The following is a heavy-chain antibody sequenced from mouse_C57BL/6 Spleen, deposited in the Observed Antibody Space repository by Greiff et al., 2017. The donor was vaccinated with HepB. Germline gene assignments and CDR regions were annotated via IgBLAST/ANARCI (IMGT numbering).Heavy chain of an antibody. D-gene: IGHD1-1*01. CDR2: IWSGGST. J-gene: IGHJ4*01. CDR3: ATTTTVVAHYYAMDY. V-gene: IGHV2-2*01. Sequence: QVQLKESGPGLVQPSQSLSITCTVSGFSLTSYGVHWVRQSPGKGLEWLGVIWSGGSTDYNAAFISRLSISKDNSKSQVFFKMNSLQADDTAIYYCATTTTVVAHYYAMDYWGQGTSVTVSS. CDR1: GFSLTSYG.